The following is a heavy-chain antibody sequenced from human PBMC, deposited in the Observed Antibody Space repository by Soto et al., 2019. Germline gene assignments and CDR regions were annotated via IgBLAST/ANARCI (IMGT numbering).Heavy chain of an antibody. CDR2: SNHSGST. J-gene: IGHJ2*01. Sequence: QVQLQQWGAGLLKPSETLSLTCAVYGGSFSPYFWSWIRQPPGKGLEWIGKSNHSGSTNYNPSLTRRATLSVDTAKIQVSLKLTSVTAADAAVYYCSRLASGWQYYYFDFWGRGTPVTVSS. V-gene: IGHV4-34*01. D-gene: IGHD6-19*01. CDR1: GGSFSPYF. CDR3: SRLASGWQYYYFDF.